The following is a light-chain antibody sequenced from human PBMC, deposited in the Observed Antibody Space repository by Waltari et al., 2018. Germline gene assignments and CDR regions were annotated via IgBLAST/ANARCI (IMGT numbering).Light chain of an antibody. V-gene: IGKV3-20*01. Sequence: EIVLTQSPGTLSLSPGERATLPCRASQSGSSSYLAWYQQKPGQAPRLLIYGASSRATGIPDRFSGSGSGTDFTLTISRLEPEDFAVYYCQHFGSSPSWTFGQGTKVEIK. J-gene: IGKJ1*01. CDR1: QSGSSSY. CDR2: GAS. CDR3: QHFGSSPSWT.